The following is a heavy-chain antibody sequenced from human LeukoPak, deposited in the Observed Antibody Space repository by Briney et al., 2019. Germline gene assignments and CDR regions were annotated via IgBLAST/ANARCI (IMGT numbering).Heavy chain of an antibody. CDR3: ARGVVGQLWDTYFDY. CDR2: IIPIFGTA. CDR1: GGTFSSYA. Sequence: SVKVSCKASGGTFSSYAISLVRQAPGQGLEWMGGIIPIFGTANYAQKFQGRVTITADESTSTAYMELSSLRSEDTAVYYCARGVVGQLWDTYFDYWGQGTLVTVSS. D-gene: IGHD5-18*01. V-gene: IGHV1-69*13. J-gene: IGHJ4*02.